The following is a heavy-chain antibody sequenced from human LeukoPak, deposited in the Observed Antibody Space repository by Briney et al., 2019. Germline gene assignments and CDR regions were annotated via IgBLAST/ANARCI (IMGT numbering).Heavy chain of an antibody. CDR1: GFTFNSHT. D-gene: IGHD5-18*01. V-gene: IGHV3-21*01. Sequence: GGSLRLSCAASGFTFNSHTINWVRQAPGKGLEWVSSISSGSSYISYAESVKGRFTITRDNAKNSLYLQLNGLRAEDTAVYYCARQQDTTNPGYWGQGTLVTVSS. CDR3: ARQQDTTNPGY. CDR2: ISSGSSYI. J-gene: IGHJ4*02.